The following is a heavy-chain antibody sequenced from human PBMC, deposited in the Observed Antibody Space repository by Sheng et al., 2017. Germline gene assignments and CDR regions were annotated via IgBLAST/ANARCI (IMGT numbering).Heavy chain of an antibody. CDR1: DFTFSSYG. V-gene: IGHV3-30*03. J-gene: IGHJ4*02. CDR2: ISYDGNYK. Sequence: QVLLVESGGGVVQPGRSLRLSCAASDFTFSSYGMHWVRQAPGKGLEWVAVISYDGNYKYYADSVKGRFSIFRDNAKNTLYLQMNSLTVEDTAVYYCARKEGLRWHWVDYWGQGTLVTVSS. CDR3: ARKEGLRWHWVDY. D-gene: IGHD4-17*01.